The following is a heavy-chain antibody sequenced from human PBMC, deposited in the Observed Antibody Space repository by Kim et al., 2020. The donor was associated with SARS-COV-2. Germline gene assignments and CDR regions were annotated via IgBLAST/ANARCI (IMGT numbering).Heavy chain of an antibody. J-gene: IGHJ4*02. V-gene: IGHV3-7*01. Sequence: SDKHYMESVKGRFTISRDNAKNSLFLRMDSLRAEDAALYYCARGGSYSFEYWSQGTLVTVSS. D-gene: IGHD6-13*01. CDR3: ARGGSYSFEY. CDR2: SDK.